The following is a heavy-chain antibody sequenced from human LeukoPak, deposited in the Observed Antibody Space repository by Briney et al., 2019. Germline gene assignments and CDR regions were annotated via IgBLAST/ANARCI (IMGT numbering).Heavy chain of an antibody. V-gene: IGHV3-23*01. D-gene: IGHD2-15*01. CDR1: GFTLSSYP. Sequence: PGGSLRLSCVASGFTLSSYPMHWVRQAPGKGLEWVSAISGSGVNTYYSDSVRGRFTISRDNAKNSLYLQMNSLRAEDTAVYYCARADCSGGSCPYGMDVWGQGTTVTVSS. J-gene: IGHJ6*02. CDR3: ARADCSGGSCPYGMDV. CDR2: ISGSGVNT.